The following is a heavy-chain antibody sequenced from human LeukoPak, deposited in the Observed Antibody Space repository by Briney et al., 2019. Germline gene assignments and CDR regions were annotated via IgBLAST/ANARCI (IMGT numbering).Heavy chain of an antibody. CDR3: ARDPADVDRAG. Sequence: GGSLRLSCAASGFTFSSYSMNWVRQAPGKGLEWVSSISSSSSYIYYADSVKGRFTISRDDAKNSLYLQMNSLRADDTAVYYCARDPADVDRAGWGQGTLVTVSS. CDR1: GFTFSSYS. D-gene: IGHD3-10*01. J-gene: IGHJ4*02. CDR2: ISSSSSYI. V-gene: IGHV3-21*01.